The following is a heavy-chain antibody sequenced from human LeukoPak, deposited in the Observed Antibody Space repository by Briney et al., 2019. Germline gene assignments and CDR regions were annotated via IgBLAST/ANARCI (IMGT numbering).Heavy chain of an antibody. CDR1: GGSISSYY. CDR3: ASQTLNYDFWSGPLDY. J-gene: IGHJ4*02. V-gene: IGHV4-59*08. Sequence: SETLSLTCTVSGGSISSYYWSWIRQPPGKGLEWIGYFYYSGSTNYNPSLKSRVTISVDTSKNQFSLKLSSVTAADTAVYYCASQTLNYDFWSGPLDYWGQGTLVTVSS. CDR2: FYYSGST. D-gene: IGHD3-3*01.